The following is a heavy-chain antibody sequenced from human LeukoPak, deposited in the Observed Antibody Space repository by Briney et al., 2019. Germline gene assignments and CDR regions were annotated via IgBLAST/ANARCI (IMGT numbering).Heavy chain of an antibody. CDR3: ARVRGTATVADYYYMDV. CDR1: GFTFSSYS. D-gene: IGHD5-18*01. CDR2: ISSSSSTI. V-gene: IGHV3-48*04. J-gene: IGHJ6*03. Sequence: PGGSLRLSCAASGFTFSSYSMNWVRQAPGKGLEWVSYISSSSSTIYYADSVKGRFTISRDNAKNSLYLQMNSLRAEDTAVYYCARVRGTATVADYYYMDVWGKGTTVTVSS.